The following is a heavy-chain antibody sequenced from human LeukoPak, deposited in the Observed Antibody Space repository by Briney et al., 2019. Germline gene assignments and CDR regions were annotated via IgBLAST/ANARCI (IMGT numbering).Heavy chain of an antibody. Sequence: GGSLRLSCAASGFTFTRYWMHWVRQTPGKGLVWVSRINPEGSGTGYADSVKGRFTISRDNAKNTLYLQMNSLRAEDPAVYHCARGASVAAAGASPWGRGTLVTVSS. D-gene: IGHD6-13*01. J-gene: IGHJ5*02. V-gene: IGHV3-74*01. CDR2: INPEGSGT. CDR3: ARGASVAAAGASP. CDR1: GFTFTRYW.